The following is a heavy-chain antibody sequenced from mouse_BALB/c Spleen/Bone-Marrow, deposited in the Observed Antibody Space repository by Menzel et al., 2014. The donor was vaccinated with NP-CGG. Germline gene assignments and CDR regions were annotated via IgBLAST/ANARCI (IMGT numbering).Heavy chain of an antibody. CDR2: IYPGDGDT. CDR1: GYVFSTYW. V-gene: IGHV1-80*01. Sequence: VQLVESGAELVRPGSSVKISCESSGYVFSTYWINWVKQRPGQGLEWIGQIYPGDGDTDYNGKFKDKATLTADKSSNTAYMQLSSLTSEDSAVYFCARGGIPVDYWGQGTTLTVSS. CDR3: ARGGIPVDY. J-gene: IGHJ2*01.